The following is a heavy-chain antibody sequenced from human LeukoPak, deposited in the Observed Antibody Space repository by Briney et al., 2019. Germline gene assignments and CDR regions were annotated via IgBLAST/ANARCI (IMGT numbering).Heavy chain of an antibody. V-gene: IGHV3-30*18. D-gene: IGHD4-17*01. CDR2: ISYDGSNK. J-gene: IGHJ6*02. CDR1: GFTFSSYG. CDR3: ANSYGDYPKHGFYYYGMGV. Sequence: GGSLRLSCAASGFTFSSYGMHWVRQAPGKGLEWVAVISYDGSNKYYADSVKGRFTISRDNSKNTLYLQMNSLRAEDTAVYYCANSYGDYPKHGFYYYGMGVWGQGTTVTVSS.